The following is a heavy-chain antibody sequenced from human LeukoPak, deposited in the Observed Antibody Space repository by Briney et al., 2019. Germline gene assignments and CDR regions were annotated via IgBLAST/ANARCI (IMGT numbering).Heavy chain of an antibody. CDR1: GFSFSSYW. Sequence: GGSLRLSCAASGFSFSSYWMNWVRQAPGKGLEWVASINHNGNVNYYVDSVKGRFTISRDNAKNSLYLQMSNLRAEDTAVYFCARGGGLDVWGQGATVTVSS. CDR2: INHNGNVN. D-gene: IGHD3-16*01. CDR3: ARGGGLDV. V-gene: IGHV3-7*03. J-gene: IGHJ6*02.